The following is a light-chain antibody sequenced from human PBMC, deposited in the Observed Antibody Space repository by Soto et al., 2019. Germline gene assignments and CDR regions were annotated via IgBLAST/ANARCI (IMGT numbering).Light chain of an antibody. CDR3: ASYRGSSTDL. Sequence: QSALTQPASMSGSPGQSITISCTGTSGDVGFYDFVSWYQQHPGKVPRLIIYGVTKRPSGVSHRFSGSKSGNTASLTISGLQVEDEAAYSCASYRGSSTDLFGGGTKVTVL. J-gene: IGLJ3*02. CDR1: SGDVGFYDF. CDR2: GVT. V-gene: IGLV2-14*03.